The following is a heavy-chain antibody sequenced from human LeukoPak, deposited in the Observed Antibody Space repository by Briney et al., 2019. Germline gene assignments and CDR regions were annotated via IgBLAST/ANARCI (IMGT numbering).Heavy chain of an antibody. Sequence: ASVKVSYKASEYTFTDYYIHWMRQAPGQGLEWIGWINPDGGFTSYAQKFQGRVTMNRDMSIGTAYMELSRLTSDDTAVYYCARDDYGGNSFDHWGQGTLVLVSS. CDR3: ARDDYGGNSFDH. D-gene: IGHD4/OR15-4a*01. CDR2: INPDGGFT. V-gene: IGHV1-2*02. J-gene: IGHJ4*02. CDR1: EYTFTDYY.